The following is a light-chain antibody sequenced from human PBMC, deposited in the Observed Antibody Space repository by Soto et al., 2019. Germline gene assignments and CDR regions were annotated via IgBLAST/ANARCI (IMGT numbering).Light chain of an antibody. V-gene: IGKV3-20*01. Sequence: EIILTQSPDILSLSPGERATLSCMASQSVGSSYLAWYQQRPGQAPRLLIHGASSRATGIPDRFSGSGSGTDFTLTISRLEPEDFAVYYCQQYGSSPQTFGQGTKVDI. CDR2: GAS. CDR3: QQYGSSPQT. CDR1: QSVGSSY. J-gene: IGKJ1*01.